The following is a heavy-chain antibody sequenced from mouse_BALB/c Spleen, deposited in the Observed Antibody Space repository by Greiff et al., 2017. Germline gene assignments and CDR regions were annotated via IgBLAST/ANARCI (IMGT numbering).Heavy chain of an antibody. Sequence: QVQLQQSGAELVRPGASVTLSCKASGYTFTDYEMHWVKQTPVHGLEWIGAIDPETGGTAYNQKFKGKATLTADKSSSTAYMELRSLTSEDSAVYYCTRGDQGYDYPLDYWGQGTTLTVSS. CDR1: GYTFTDYE. CDR3: TRGDQGYDYPLDY. J-gene: IGHJ2*01. CDR2: IDPETGGT. V-gene: IGHV1-15*01. D-gene: IGHD2-4*01.